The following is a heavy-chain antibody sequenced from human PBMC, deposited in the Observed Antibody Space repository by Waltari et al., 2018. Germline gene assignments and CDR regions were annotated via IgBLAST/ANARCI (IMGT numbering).Heavy chain of an antibody. J-gene: IGHJ4*02. CDR2: IEDSVGDK. CDR3: ARWGWGQGEFDY. V-gene: IGHV3-7*01. CDR1: GFTFSSHG. D-gene: IGHD7-27*01. Sequence: EVQLEESGGMLVQPGGSLRVSCAAPGFTFSSHGMGWVRQAPGRGLEWVASIEDSVGDKYYVESLKGRVTIYRDNAENSLYLQMNSLRVEDTAVYYCARWGWGQGEFDYWGPGTLVTVSS.